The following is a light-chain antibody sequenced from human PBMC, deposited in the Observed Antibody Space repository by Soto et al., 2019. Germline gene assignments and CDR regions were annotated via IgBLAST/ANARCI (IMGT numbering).Light chain of an antibody. CDR2: GTS. Sequence: EVVLTQSPGMLSLSPGERATLSCRASQSVSSSYLGWYQQRPGQAPRLLMYGTSRRATGIPDRFSGSGSGTDFTLTIRRLEPEDFEVYYCQQYGAQPYYFGQGTKLEIK. V-gene: IGKV3-20*01. CDR3: QQYGAQPYY. CDR1: QSVSSSY. J-gene: IGKJ2*01.